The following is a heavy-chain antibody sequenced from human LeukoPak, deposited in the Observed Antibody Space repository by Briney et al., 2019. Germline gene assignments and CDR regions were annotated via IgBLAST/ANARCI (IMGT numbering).Heavy chain of an antibody. CDR1: GFTFSSYA. V-gene: IGHV3-23*01. Sequence: PGGSLRLPCAASGFTFSSYAMSWVRQAPGKGLEWVSAISGSGGSTYYADSVKGRFTISRDNSKNTLYLQMNSLRAEDTAVYYCASGASSAWYYFDYCGQGTLVTVSS. CDR3: ASGASSAWYYFDY. D-gene: IGHD6-19*01. CDR2: ISGSGGST. J-gene: IGHJ4*02.